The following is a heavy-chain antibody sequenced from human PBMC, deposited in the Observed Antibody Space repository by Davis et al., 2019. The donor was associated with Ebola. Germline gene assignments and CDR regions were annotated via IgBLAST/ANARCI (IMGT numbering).Heavy chain of an antibody. CDR1: GFTFSSYG. V-gene: IGHV3-30*18. CDR2: ISYDGSNK. CDR3: AKGEGQYYYYGMDV. Sequence: GESLKISCAASGFTFSSYGMHWVRQAPGKGLEWVAVISYDGSNKYYADSVKGRFTISRDNSKNTLYLQMNSLRAEDTAVYYCAKGEGQYYYYGMDVWGQGTTVTVSS. D-gene: IGHD3-16*01. J-gene: IGHJ6*02.